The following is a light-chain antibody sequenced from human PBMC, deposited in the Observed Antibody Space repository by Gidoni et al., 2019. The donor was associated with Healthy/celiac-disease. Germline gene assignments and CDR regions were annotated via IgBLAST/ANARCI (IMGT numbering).Light chain of an antibody. Sequence: QSALTPPASVSGSPAQSITISYTGTSSDVGGYNSVSWDQQHPGKAPKLMIYDVSNRPSGVSNRFSGSKSGNTASLTISGLQAEDEADYYCSSYTSSSTHYVFGTGTKVTVL. CDR3: SSYTSSSTHYV. J-gene: IGLJ1*01. V-gene: IGLV2-14*01. CDR2: DVS. CDR1: SSDVGGYNS.